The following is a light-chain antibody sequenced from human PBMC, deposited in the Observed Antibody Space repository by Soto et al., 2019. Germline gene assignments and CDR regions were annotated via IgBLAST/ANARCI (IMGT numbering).Light chain of an antibody. CDR3: ESGDSITHMV. J-gene: IGLJ3*02. Sequence: QPVLTQSSSASASLGSSVKLTCTLSSGHSSYIIAWHQQQPGKAPRYLMKLEGSGSYNKGSGVPDRFSGSSSGADRYLTISHLQFEDEVDYYCESGDSITHMVFGGGTKLTVL. CDR2: LEGSGSY. V-gene: IGLV4-60*02. CDR1: SGHSSYI.